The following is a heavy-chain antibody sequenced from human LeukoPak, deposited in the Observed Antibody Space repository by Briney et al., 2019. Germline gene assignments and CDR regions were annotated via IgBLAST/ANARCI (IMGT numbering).Heavy chain of an antibody. CDR1: GFTFSSYA. Sequence: GSLRLSCAASGFTFSSYAMHWVRQAPGKGLEWVAVISYDGSNKYYADSVKGRFTISRGNSKNTLYLQMNSLRAEDTAVYYCARLPVREYSSGFGDWGQGTLVTVSS. CDR2: ISYDGSNK. V-gene: IGHV3-30-3*01. J-gene: IGHJ4*02. CDR3: ARLPVREYSSGFGD. D-gene: IGHD6-19*01.